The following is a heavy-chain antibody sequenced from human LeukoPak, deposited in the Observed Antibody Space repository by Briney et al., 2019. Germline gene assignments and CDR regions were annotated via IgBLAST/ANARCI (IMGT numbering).Heavy chain of an antibody. V-gene: IGHV1-46*01. CDR2: INPSGGST. CDR3: TTGDTAMAPLDY. Sequence: ASVKVSCKASGYTFTSYYMHWVRQAPGQGLEWMGIINPSGGSTSYAQKFQGRVTMTRDMSTSTVYMELSSLRSEDTAVYYCTTGDTAMAPLDYWGQGTLVTVSS. J-gene: IGHJ4*02. D-gene: IGHD5-18*01. CDR1: GYTFTSYY.